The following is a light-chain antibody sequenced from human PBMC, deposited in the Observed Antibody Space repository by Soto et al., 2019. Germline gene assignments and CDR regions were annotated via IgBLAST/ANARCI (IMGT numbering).Light chain of an antibody. V-gene: IGLV1-47*01. CDR1: SSNIGSNS. CDR3: AAWDDSLRGGV. Sequence: QSVLTQPPSASGTPGQRVTISCSGSSSNIGSNSVYWYQQLPGTAPKLLIYRNNQRPSGVPDRFSDSKSGASASLAISGLRSEDEADYYCAAWDDSLRGGVFGGGTKLTVL. CDR2: RNN. J-gene: IGLJ3*02.